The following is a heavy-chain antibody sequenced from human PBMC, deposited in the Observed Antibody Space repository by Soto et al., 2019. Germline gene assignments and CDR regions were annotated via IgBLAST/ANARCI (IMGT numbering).Heavy chain of an antibody. V-gene: IGHV3-64D*08. CDR1: GFTFSSYA. J-gene: IGHJ6*02. Sequence: GGSLRLSCSASGFTFSSYAMYWVRQAPGKGLEYVSAISSNGGSTYYADSVKGRFTISRDNSKNTLYLQMSSLRAEDTAVYYCVAGDIVVVPATNYYGMDVWGQGTTVTVSS. CDR3: VAGDIVVVPATNYYGMDV. D-gene: IGHD2-2*01. CDR2: ISSNGGST.